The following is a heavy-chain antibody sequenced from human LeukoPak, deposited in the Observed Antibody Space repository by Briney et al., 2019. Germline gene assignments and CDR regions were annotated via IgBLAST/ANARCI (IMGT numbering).Heavy chain of an antibody. Sequence: SGGSLRLSCAASGFTFSNSAMSWVRQAPGKGLGWVSAISGPGTSTYYADSVKGRSTISRDNSKNTLYLQMNSLRAEDTAVYYCASIYSGSYSHAFDIWGQGTMVTVSS. CDR1: GFTFSNSA. D-gene: IGHD1-26*01. CDR3: ASIYSGSYSHAFDI. J-gene: IGHJ3*02. CDR2: ISGPGTST. V-gene: IGHV3-23*01.